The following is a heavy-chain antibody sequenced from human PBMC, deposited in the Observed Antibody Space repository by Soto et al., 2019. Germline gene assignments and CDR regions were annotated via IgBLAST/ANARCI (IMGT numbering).Heavy chain of an antibody. V-gene: IGHV1-2*04. CDR1: GYTFTGYD. CDR2: ISPNSGDT. J-gene: IGHJ4*02. Sequence: ASVKVSCKASGYTFTGYDMHWVRQAPGQGLEWMGWISPNSGDTNYAQKFQGWVTMTRDTPISTAYMELSRLRSDDTAVYYCARTHCSSISCYVGSWDYWGQGTLVTVSS. CDR3: ARTHCSSISCYVGSWDY. D-gene: IGHD2-2*01.